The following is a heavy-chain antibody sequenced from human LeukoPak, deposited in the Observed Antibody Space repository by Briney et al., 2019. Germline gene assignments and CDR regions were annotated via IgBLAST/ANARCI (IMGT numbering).Heavy chain of an antibody. Sequence: SETLSLTCSVSGVSITNHFWSWIRQPPGKGLEWSGFMQDNGRVDYNPSLRSRVTISVDTSKNQFSLKLSSVTAADTAVYYCARVGRDFWSGHGDFQHWGQGTLVTVSS. D-gene: IGHD3-3*01. CDR1: GVSITNHF. V-gene: IGHV4-59*11. CDR2: MQDNGRV. CDR3: ARVGRDFWSGHGDFQH. J-gene: IGHJ1*01.